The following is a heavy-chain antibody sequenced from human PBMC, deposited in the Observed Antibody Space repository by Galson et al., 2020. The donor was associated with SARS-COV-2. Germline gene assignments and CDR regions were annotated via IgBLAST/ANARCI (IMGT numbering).Heavy chain of an antibody. CDR2: IRSKANSYAT. Sequence: QLGESLKISCAASGFTFSGSAMHWVRQASGKGLEWVGRIRSKANSYATAYAASVKGRFTISRDDSKNTAYLQMNSLKTEDTAVYYCTRHVENYYDILTGYNWPGGYYYYYMDVWGKGTTVTISS. D-gene: IGHD3-9*01. V-gene: IGHV3-73*01. J-gene: IGHJ6*03. CDR3: TRHVENYYDILTGYNWPGGYYYYYMDV. CDR1: GFTFSGSA.